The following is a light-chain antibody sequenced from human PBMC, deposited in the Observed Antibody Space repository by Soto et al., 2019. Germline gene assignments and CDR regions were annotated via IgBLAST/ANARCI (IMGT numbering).Light chain of an antibody. V-gene: IGKV3-20*01. CDR1: QSVSSSY. J-gene: IGKJ1*01. CDR3: QQYGSSPVT. CDR2: VAS. Sequence: EIVLTQSPGTLSLSPGERATLSCRASQSVSSSYLAWYQQKPGQAPMLLIYVASSRATGIPDRFSGSGSGTDFTLTISRLEPEDFAVYYCQQYGSSPVTFGQGTKVEIK.